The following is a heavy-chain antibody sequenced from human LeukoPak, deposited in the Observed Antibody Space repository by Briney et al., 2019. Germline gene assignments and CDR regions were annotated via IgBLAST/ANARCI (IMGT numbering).Heavy chain of an antibody. Sequence: SVKVSCKASGYTFTSYGISWVRQAPGQGLEWMGRIIPILGIANYAQKFQGRVTITADKSTSTAYMELSSLRSEDTAVYYCARGGITMVRGVIIPPLSWFDPWGQGTLVTVSS. V-gene: IGHV1-69*04. J-gene: IGHJ5*02. CDR1: GYTFTSYG. CDR2: IIPILGIA. D-gene: IGHD3-10*01. CDR3: ARGGITMVRGVIIPPLSWFDP.